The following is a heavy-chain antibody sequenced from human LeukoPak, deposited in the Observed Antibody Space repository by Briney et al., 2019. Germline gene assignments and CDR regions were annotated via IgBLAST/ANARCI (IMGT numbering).Heavy chain of an antibody. D-gene: IGHD6-19*01. V-gene: IGHV4-39*07. CDR2: IYYSGST. Sequence: SETLSLTCTVSGGSISSSSYYWGWIRQPPGKGLEWIGSIYYSGSTYYNPSLKSRVTISVDTSKNQFSLKLSSVTAADTAVYYCARGYSSGWYHLFVYWGQGTLVTVSS. CDR1: GGSISSSSYY. CDR3: ARGYSSGWYHLFVY. J-gene: IGHJ4*02.